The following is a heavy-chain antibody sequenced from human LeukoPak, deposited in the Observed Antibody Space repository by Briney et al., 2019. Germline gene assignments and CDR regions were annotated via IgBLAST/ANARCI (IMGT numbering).Heavy chain of an antibody. Sequence: GGSLRLSCAASGFTFSSYGMHWVRQAPGKGLEWVAFIRYDGSNKYYADSVKGRFIISRDNSKNTLYLQMNSLRAEDTAVYYCAKGPGSPLTGYYMDVWGKGTTVTVSS. CDR2: IRYDGSNK. CDR3: AKGPGSPLTGYYMDV. V-gene: IGHV3-30*02. D-gene: IGHD3-9*01. J-gene: IGHJ6*03. CDR1: GFTFSSYG.